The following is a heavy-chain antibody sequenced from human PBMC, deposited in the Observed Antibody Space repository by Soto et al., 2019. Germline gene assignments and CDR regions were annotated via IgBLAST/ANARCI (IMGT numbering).Heavy chain of an antibody. Sequence: PGGSLRLSCAASGFTFSDYYMSWIRQAPGKGLEWVSYISSSSSYTNYADSVKGRFTISRDNAKNSLYLQMNSLRAEDTAVYYCARSLGLGGFDYWGQGTLVTVSS. J-gene: IGHJ4*02. V-gene: IGHV3-11*06. D-gene: IGHD3-10*01. CDR2: ISSSSSYT. CDR3: ARSLGLGGFDY. CDR1: GFTFSDYY.